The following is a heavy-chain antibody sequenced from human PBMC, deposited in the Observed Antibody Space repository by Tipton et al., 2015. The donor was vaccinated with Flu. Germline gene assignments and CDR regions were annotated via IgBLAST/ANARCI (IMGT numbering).Heavy chain of an antibody. CDR1: GGSISSYY. Sequence: TLSLTCTVSGGSISSYYWSWIRQPAGKGLEWIGRIYTSGSTNYNPSLKSRVTISVDTSKNQFSLKLSSVTAADTAVYYCAAVSSGVRYYYYYMDVWGKGTTVTVSS. V-gene: IGHV4-4*07. D-gene: IGHD3-16*01. CDR2: IYTSGST. J-gene: IGHJ6*03. CDR3: AAVSSGVRYYYYYMDV.